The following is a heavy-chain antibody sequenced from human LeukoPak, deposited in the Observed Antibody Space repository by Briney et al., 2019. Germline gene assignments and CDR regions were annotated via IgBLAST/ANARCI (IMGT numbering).Heavy chain of an antibody. CDR1: GASFRSGGQY. V-gene: IGHV4-61*08. CDR3: ARIFDV. J-gene: IGHJ4*02. Sequence: PSETLSLTCTLSGASFRSGGQYWGWIRQTPGKGLEWIGDIFYNGKTNYNPSLKSRVTISLDTSRSQFSLRLSSVTASDTGVYYCARIFDVWGQGTLVIVSS. CDR2: IFYNGKT.